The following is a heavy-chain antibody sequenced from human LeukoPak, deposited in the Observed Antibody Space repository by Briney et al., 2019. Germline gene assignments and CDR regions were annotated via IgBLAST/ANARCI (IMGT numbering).Heavy chain of an antibody. CDR1: GFTFSSYS. CDR2: ISSSSSYI. D-gene: IGHD3-3*01. V-gene: IGHV3-21*05. Sequence: GGSLRLSCAASGFTFSSYSMNWVRQAPGKGLEWVSYISSSSSYIYYADSVKGRFTISRDNAKNSLYLQMNSLRAEDTAVYYCARGSVAYDFWSGYNYYYYMDVWGKGTTVTVSS. CDR3: ARGSVAYDFWSGYNYYYYMDV. J-gene: IGHJ6*03.